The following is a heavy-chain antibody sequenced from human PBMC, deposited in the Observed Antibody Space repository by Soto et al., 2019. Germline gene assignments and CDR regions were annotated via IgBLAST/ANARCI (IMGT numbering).Heavy chain of an antibody. Sequence: QVQLVQSGAEVKKPGASVKVSCKASGYTFTSYGISWVRQAPGQGLEWMGWISAYNGNTNYAQKLQGRVTMTTDTSTSTAYMELRSLRSVDTAVYYWARDQTPYYYDSSGFRFAGYWGQGTLVTVSS. V-gene: IGHV1-18*04. J-gene: IGHJ4*02. CDR2: ISAYNGNT. D-gene: IGHD3-22*01. CDR1: GYTFTSYG. CDR3: ARDQTPYYYDSSGFRFAGY.